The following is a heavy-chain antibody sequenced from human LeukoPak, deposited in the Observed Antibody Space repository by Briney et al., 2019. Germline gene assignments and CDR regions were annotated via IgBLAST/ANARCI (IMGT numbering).Heavy chain of an antibody. J-gene: IGHJ4*02. D-gene: IGHD3-22*01. CDR1: GGSFSGYY. CDR3: ARVRYSDSSVLTSKRSYYFDY. Sequence: PSETLSLTCAVYGGSFSGYYWSWIRQPPGKGLERIGEINHSGSTNYNPSLKSRVTMSVDTSKNQFSPNLTAMPTPDTPLCHCARVRYSDSSVLTSKRSYYFDYWGQGTLVTVSS. V-gene: IGHV4-34*01. CDR2: INHSGST.